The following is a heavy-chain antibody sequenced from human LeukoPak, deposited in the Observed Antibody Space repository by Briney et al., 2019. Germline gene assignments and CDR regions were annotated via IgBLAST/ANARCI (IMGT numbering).Heavy chain of an antibody. Sequence: ASVKVSCKASGYTFINFYMHWVRQAPGQGLEWMGRIHPSGGSTSYAQKLHGRVTMTSDTSINTLYMELNSLASEDTAVYYCARDATGYVKGNYGMDVWGQGTTVTVSS. CDR1: GYTFINFY. CDR3: ARDATGYVKGNYGMDV. V-gene: IGHV1-46*04. CDR2: IHPSGGST. D-gene: IGHD5-12*01. J-gene: IGHJ6*02.